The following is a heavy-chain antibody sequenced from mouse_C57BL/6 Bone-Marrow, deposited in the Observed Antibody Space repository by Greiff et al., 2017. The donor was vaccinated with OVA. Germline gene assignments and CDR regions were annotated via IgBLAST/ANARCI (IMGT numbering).Heavy chain of an antibody. CDR1: GYTFTSYW. D-gene: IGHD1-1*01. Sequence: VQLQQSGTVLARPGASVKMSCKTSGYTFTSYWMHWVKQRPGQGLEWIGAIYPGNSDPSYNQKFKGKAKLAAVTSASTAYMELSSLTNEDSAVYYCTTDYYGSSHWYFDVWGTGTTVTVSS. V-gene: IGHV1-5*01. CDR2: IYPGNSDP. J-gene: IGHJ1*03. CDR3: TTDYYGSSHWYFDV.